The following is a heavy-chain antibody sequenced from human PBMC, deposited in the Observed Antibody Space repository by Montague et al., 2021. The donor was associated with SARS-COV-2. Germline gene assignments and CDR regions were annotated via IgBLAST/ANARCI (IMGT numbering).Heavy chain of an antibody. D-gene: IGHD3-3*01. Sequence: SETLSLTCTVSGGPISRYYWSWMREHAGKGLEWIGRIYTSGSTNYNPYLKSRVTMSVDTYKNQFSLKLSSVTAADTDVYDCARGLDYYDFWRCYYPAYWYFDLRGRGTL. CDR1: GGPISRYY. V-gene: IGHV4-4*07. CDR3: ARGLDYYDFWRCYYPAYWYFDL. J-gene: IGHJ2*01. CDR2: IYTSGST.